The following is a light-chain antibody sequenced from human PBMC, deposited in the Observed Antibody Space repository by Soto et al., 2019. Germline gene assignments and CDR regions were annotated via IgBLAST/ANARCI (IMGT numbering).Light chain of an antibody. J-gene: IGKJ4*02. CDR2: GAS. Sequence: EIVLTQSPGTLSLSVGERATLSCRASQTVSSRFLAWYQEKRGQGPLLLIYGASTRATGIPDRFSGGGSGTDFTLTISRLDPEDFAVYYCRQYGKSLELAVGGGTKVEIK. CDR3: RQYGKSLELA. CDR1: QTVSSRF. V-gene: IGKV3-20*01.